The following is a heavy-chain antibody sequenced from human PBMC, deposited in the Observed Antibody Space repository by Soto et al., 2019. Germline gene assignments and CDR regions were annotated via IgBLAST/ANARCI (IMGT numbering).Heavy chain of an antibody. J-gene: IGHJ4*02. V-gene: IGHV1-18*01. CDR1: GYTFTSYG. CDR2: ISAYNGNT. CDR3: ARQGGAMVRGEADY. Sequence: ASVKVSCKASGYTFTSYGISWVRQAPGQGLEWMGWISAYNGNTNYAQKLQGRVTMTTDTSTSTAYMELRSLGSDDTAVEYCARQGGAMVRGEADYWGQGTLVTVSS. D-gene: IGHD3-10*01.